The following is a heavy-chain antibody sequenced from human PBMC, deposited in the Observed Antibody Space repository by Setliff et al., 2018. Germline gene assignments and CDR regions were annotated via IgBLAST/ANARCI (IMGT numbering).Heavy chain of an antibody. CDR3: ARSDYGDYFAWDSYGMDV. CDR2: IYPGDSDT. CDR1: GYSFTSYW. V-gene: IGHV5-51*03. D-gene: IGHD4-17*01. Sequence: GRSLKISCKGSGYSFTSYWIAWVRQMPGKGLEWMGIIYPGDSDTRYSPSFQGQVTISADRSTRTAYLQWSSLKASDTAFYYCARSDYGDYFAWDSYGMDVWGQGTTVTVSS. J-gene: IGHJ6*02.